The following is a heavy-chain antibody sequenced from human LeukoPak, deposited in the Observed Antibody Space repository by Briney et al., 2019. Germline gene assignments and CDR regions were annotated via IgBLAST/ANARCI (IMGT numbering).Heavy chain of an antibody. CDR3: ARLGYCSGGSCYSTWAYGMDV. D-gene: IGHD2-15*01. J-gene: IGHJ6*02. CDR2: IYNSGST. Sequence: SETLSLTCTVSGGSISSYYWSWIRQPPGKGLEWIGYIYNSGSTNYNPSLKSRVTISVDTSKNQFSLKLSSVTAADTAVYYCARLGYCSGGSCYSTWAYGMDVWGQGTTVTVSS. CDR1: GGSISSYY. V-gene: IGHV4-59*08.